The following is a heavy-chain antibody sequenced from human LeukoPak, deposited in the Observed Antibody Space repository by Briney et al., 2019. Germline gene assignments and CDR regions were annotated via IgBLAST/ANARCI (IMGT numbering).Heavy chain of an antibody. CDR2: IYSGGST. D-gene: IGHD2-2*02. J-gene: IGHJ4*02. V-gene: IGHV3-66*01. CDR1: GFTVSSNY. Sequence: GGSLRLFCAAPGFTVSSNYMRWVRQARGKGLEWVSVIYSGGSTYYADPVKGRFTISRDNSKNTLYLQMNSLSAEDTAVYYCANRYYGYCSSTSCYNSGYWGQETMVTVSS. CDR3: ANRYYGYCSSTSCYNSGY.